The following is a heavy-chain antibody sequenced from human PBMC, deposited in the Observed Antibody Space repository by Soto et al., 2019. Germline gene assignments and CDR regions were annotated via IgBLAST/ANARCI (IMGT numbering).Heavy chain of an antibody. V-gene: IGHV3-30*18. CDR1: GVTFSSYG. CDR3: AKDYYDSSGYYVLYYYYGMDV. D-gene: IGHD3-22*01. Sequence: PGGSLRLSCAASGVTFSSYGMHWVRQAPGKGLEWVAVISYDGSNKYYADSVKGRFTISRDNSKNTLYLQMNSLRAEDTAVYYCAKDYYDSSGYYVLYYYYGMDVWGQGTTVTVSS. J-gene: IGHJ6*02. CDR2: ISYDGSNK.